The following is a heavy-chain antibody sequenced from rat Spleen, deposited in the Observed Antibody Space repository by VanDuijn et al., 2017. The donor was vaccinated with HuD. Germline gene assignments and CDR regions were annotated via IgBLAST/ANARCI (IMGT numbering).Heavy chain of an antibody. CDR3: ATGQNYYDGTYYPYYYVMDA. V-gene: IGHV5-19*01. CDR2: ISPSVGST. J-gene: IGHJ4*01. Sequence: EVQLVESGGGLVQPGRSLKLSCAASGFTFSNYGMHWIRQAPPKGLDWVASISPSVGSTYYRDSVKGRFTISRDNAKSTLYLQMDSLRSEDTATYYCATGQNYYDGTYYPYYYVMDAWGQGASVTVSS. CDR1: GFTFSNYG. D-gene: IGHD1-12*02.